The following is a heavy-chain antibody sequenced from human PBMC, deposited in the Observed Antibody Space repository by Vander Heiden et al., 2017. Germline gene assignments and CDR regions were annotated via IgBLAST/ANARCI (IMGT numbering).Heavy chain of an antibody. CDR2: ISGSGGST. D-gene: IGHD3-22*01. V-gene: IGHV3-23*01. J-gene: IGHJ3*02. CDR1: GFTFSSYA. CDR3: AKGSGYYDSSGYPGAFEI. Sequence: EVQLLESGGGLVQPGGSLRLSCAASGFTFSSYAMSWVRQAPGKWLGWVSAISGSGGSTYYADSVKGRFTISRDNSKNTLYLQMNSLRAEDTAVYYCAKGSGYYDSSGYPGAFEIWGQGTMVTVSS.